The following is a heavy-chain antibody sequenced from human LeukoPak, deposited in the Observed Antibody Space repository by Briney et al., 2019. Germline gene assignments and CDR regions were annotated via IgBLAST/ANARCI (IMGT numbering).Heavy chain of an antibody. D-gene: IGHD7-27*01. CDR2: ISAYNGNT. CDR1: GYTFTGYY. Sequence: ASVKVSCKASGYTFTGYYMHWVRQAPGQGLEWMGWISAYNGNTNYAQKLQGRVTMTTDTSTSTAYMELRSLRSDDTAVYYCARDHPLGMEPFDYWGQGTLVTVSS. CDR3: ARDHPLGMEPFDY. V-gene: IGHV1-18*04. J-gene: IGHJ4*02.